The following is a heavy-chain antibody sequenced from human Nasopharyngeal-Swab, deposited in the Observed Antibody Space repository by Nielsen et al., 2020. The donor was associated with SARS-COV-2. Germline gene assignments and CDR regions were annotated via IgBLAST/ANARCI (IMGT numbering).Heavy chain of an antibody. J-gene: IGHJ4*02. Sequence: GGSLRLPCAASGFTFSSYAMHWVRQAPGKGLEYVSAISSNGGSTYYADSVKGRFTISRDNSKNTLYLQMSSLRAEDTAVYYCVKDLIVVVPAAISDYWGQGTLVTVSS. V-gene: IGHV3-64D*09. CDR3: VKDLIVVVPAAISDY. CDR2: ISSNGGST. CDR1: GFTFSSYA. D-gene: IGHD2-2*02.